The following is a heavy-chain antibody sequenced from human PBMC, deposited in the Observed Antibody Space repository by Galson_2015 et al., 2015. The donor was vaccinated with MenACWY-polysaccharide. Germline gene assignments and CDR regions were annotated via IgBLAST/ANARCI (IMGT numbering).Heavy chain of an antibody. Sequence: SLSLSCAASGFSFRLLVMTWVRPGPGQGLEWVSAIRPGRGTAYYSDSLQGRFTISRDNSKDTRHLQMDRLTDEDTAAYYCVKGGGADNGGQGTRGTVSS. CDR2: IRPGRGTA. CDR1: GFSFRLLV. D-gene: IGHD3-16*01. CDR3: VKGGGADN. J-gene: IGHJ4*02. V-gene: IGHV3-23*01.